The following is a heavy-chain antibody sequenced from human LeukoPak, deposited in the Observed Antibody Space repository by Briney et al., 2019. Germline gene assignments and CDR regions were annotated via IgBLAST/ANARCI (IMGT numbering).Heavy chain of an antibody. V-gene: IGHV4-39*07. Sequence: SETLSLTCTVSGGSISSSSYYWGWIRQPPGKGLEWIGSIYYSGSTYYNPSLKSRVTISVDTSKNQFSLKLSSVTAADTAVYYCARPSLFIAAAGTGAFDIWGQGTMVTVSS. D-gene: IGHD6-13*01. CDR1: GGSISSSSYY. CDR3: ARPSLFIAAAGTGAFDI. J-gene: IGHJ3*02. CDR2: IYYSGST.